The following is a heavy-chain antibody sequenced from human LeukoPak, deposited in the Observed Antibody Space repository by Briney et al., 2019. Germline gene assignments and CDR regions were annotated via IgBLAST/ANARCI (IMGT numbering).Heavy chain of an antibody. J-gene: IGHJ4*03. CDR3: AKGTGYSYAYSFDY. D-gene: IGHD5-18*01. V-gene: IGHV3-23*01. Sequence: PGGSLRLSCAASGFSFSTCAMSWVRQAPGKGLEWVSLISATGGTTYYADSVMGRFTISRDNSKNTLYLQMNSLRAEDTALYYCAKGTGYSYAYSFDYWGQGTMVTVSS. CDR1: GFSFSTCA. CDR2: ISATGGTT.